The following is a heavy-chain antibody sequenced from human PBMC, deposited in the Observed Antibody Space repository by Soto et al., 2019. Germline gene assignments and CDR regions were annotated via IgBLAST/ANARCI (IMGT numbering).Heavy chain of an antibody. CDR3: ARGYSYGLGY. J-gene: IGHJ4*02. D-gene: IGHD5-18*01. CDR1: GGSFSGYY. V-gene: IGHV4-34*01. Sequence: QVQLQQWGAGLLKPSETLSLTCAVYGGSFSGYYWSWIRQPPGKGLEWIGEINHSGSTNYNPSLKSRVTISVDTSKNQFSLKPSSVTAADTAVYYCARGYSYGLGYWGQGTLVTVSS. CDR2: INHSGST.